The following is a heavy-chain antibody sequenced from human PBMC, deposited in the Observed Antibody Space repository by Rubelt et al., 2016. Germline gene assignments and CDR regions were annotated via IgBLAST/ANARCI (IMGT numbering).Heavy chain of an antibody. D-gene: IGHD3-3*01. Sequence: GLEWMGWINPNSGGTNYAQKFQGRVTMTRDTSISTAYMELSRLRSDDTAVYYCARDGISFCDYWGQGTLVTVSS. CDR2: INPNSGGT. V-gene: IGHV1-2*02. J-gene: IGHJ4*02. CDR3: ARDGISFCDY.